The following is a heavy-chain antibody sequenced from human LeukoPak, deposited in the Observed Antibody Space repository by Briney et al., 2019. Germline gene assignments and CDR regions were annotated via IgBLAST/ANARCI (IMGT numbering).Heavy chain of an antibody. CDR2: IYYSGTT. D-gene: IGHD3-3*01. J-gene: IGHJ3*02. CDR1: GGSISNYY. V-gene: IGHV4-59*08. CDR3: ARRSDFRAFDI. Sequence: PSETLSVTCTVPGGSISNYYWSWIRQPPGMGLGWIGYIYYSGTTNYNPSLKSRVTISLDTSKNQFSLKLTSVTAADTAVYYCARRSDFRAFDIWGQGTMVTVSS.